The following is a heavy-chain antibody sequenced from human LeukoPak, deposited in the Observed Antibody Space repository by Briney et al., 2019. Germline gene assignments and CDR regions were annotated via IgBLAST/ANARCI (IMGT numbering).Heavy chain of an antibody. Sequence: PGGSLRLSCAASGFTFSDSYMTWILQAPGKALEGVSYISNRGSSIYYADSVKGRFTTSRDNAKSSLYLQMNSLRAEDTAVYYCARVPGIRYFDWLLDYYYYYYYMDVWGKGTTVTVSS. J-gene: IGHJ6*03. CDR1: GFTFSDSY. CDR2: ISNRGSSI. CDR3: ARVPGIRYFDWLLDYYYYYYYMDV. V-gene: IGHV3-11*04. D-gene: IGHD3-9*01.